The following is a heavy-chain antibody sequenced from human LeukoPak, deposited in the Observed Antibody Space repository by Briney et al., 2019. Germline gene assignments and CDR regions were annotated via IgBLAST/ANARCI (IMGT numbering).Heavy chain of an antibody. CDR1: GYIFRNYN. CDR3: IKGAYWNYGVNNWYDS. CDR2: VNPKNGET. V-gene: IGHV1-69-2*01. J-gene: IGHJ5*01. Sequence: ASVKVSCKVSGYIFRNYNIHWVQQAPGKGLRWMGIVNPKNGETIYADKFQGRITITADTSTETAYMELTRLTSEDTAIYYCIKGAYWNYGVNNWYDSWGQGTLVTVSS. D-gene: IGHD1-7*01.